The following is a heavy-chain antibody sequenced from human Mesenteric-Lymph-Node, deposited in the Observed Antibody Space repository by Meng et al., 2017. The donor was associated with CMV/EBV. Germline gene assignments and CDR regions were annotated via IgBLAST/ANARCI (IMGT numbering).Heavy chain of an antibody. CDR3: AHSSGIAAAGPFYFDY. Sequence: QITLKESGPTLVKPTQPPTPTYPFPGSSLSTSGVGVGGIRQPPGKALELLALIYWDDDKRYSPSLKSRLTITKDTSKNQVVLTMTNMDPVDTATYYCAHSSGIAAAGPFYFDYWGQGTLVTVSS. D-gene: IGHD6-13*01. CDR2: IYWDDDK. CDR1: GSSLSTSGVG. J-gene: IGHJ4*02. V-gene: IGHV2-5*02.